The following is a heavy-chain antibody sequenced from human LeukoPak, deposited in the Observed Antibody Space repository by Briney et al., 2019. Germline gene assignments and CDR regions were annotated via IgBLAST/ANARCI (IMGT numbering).Heavy chain of an antibody. CDR3: ARYCYGIVGATCYAFDI. CDR2: ISSSSSYI. CDR1: GFTLSSYS. J-gene: IGHJ3*02. D-gene: IGHD1-26*01. Sequence: GGSLRLSCAASGFTLSSYSMNWVRQAPGKGLEWVSSISSSSSYIYYADSVNGRFTISRDNAKNSLYLPMNSLRAEDTAVYYCARYCYGIVGATCYAFDIWGQGTMVTVSS. V-gene: IGHV3-21*01.